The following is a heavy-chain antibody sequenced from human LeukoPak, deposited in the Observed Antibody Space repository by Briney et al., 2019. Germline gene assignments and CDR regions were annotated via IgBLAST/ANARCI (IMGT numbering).Heavy chain of an antibody. D-gene: IGHD3-3*01. Sequence: PSQTLSLTCTVSGDSISSGNYYWSWIRQPPGKGLEWIGYIYYSGSTNYNPSLKSRVTISVDTSKNQFSLKLSSVTAADTAVYYCARVWEYYDFWSGPQVFDPWGQGTLVTVSS. V-gene: IGHV4-61*01. J-gene: IGHJ5*02. CDR2: IYYSGST. CDR3: ARVWEYYDFWSGPQVFDP. CDR1: GDSISSGNYY.